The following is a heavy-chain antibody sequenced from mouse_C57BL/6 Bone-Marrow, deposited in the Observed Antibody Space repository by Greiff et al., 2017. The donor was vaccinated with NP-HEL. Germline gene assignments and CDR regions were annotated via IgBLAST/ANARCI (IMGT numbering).Heavy chain of an antibody. V-gene: IGHV1-26*01. D-gene: IGHD1-1*01. J-gene: IGHJ2*01. CDR2: INPNNGVT. Sequence: EVQLQQSGPELVKPGASVKISCKASGYTFTDYYMNWVKQSHGKSLEWIGDINPNNGVTSYNQKFKGKATLTVDKSSSTAYMELRSLTSEDSAVYYCARRRLLLNWGQGTTLTVSS. CDR3: ARRRLLLN. CDR1: GYTFTDYY.